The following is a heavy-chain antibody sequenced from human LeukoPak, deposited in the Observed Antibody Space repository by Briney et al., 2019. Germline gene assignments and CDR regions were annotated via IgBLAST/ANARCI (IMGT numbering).Heavy chain of an antibody. CDR2: ISAYNGNT. CDR1: GYTFTSYY. J-gene: IGHJ3*02. V-gene: IGHV1-18*04. D-gene: IGHD5-12*01. Sequence: ASVKVSCKASGYTFTSYYMHWVRQAPGQGLEWMGWISAYNGNTNYAQKLQGRVTMTTDTSTSTAYMELRSLRSDDTAVYYCARGIVADDAFDIWGQGTMVTVSS. CDR3: ARGIVADDAFDI.